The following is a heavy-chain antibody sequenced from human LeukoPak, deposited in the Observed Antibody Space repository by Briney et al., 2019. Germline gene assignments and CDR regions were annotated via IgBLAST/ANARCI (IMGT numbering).Heavy chain of an antibody. J-gene: IGHJ6*02. V-gene: IGHV4-31*03. CDR3: ARDRPDYYYGMDV. Sequence: SETLSLTCTVSGGSISSGGYYWSWIRQHPGKGLEWIGYIYYSGSTYYNPSPKSRVTISVDTSKNQFSLKLSSVTAADTAVYYCARDRPDYYYGMDVWGQGTTVTVSS. CDR1: GGSISSGGYY. CDR2: IYYSGST.